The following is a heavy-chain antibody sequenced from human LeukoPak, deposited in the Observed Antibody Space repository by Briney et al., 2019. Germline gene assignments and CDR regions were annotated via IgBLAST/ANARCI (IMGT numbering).Heavy chain of an antibody. CDR1: GGSISSYY. V-gene: IGHV4-59*08. CDR3: VRSSTYHLFDD. J-gene: IGHJ4*02. CDR2: MYYSGST. Sequence: TSETLSLTCTVSGGSISSYYCSWIRQPPGKGLEWIGYMYYSGSTNYNPSLESRVTISVDMSKNQFSLKLSSVTAADTAVYHCVRSSTYHLFDDWGQGTLVTVSS. D-gene: IGHD2-15*01.